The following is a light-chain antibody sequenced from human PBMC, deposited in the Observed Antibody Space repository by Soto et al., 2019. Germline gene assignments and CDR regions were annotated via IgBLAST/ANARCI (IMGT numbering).Light chain of an antibody. J-gene: IGLJ1*01. CDR1: SSDVGGYNS. Sequence: QSALTQPASVSGSPGQSITISCTGTSSDVGGYNSVSWYQQHPGKAPKLMIYEVTNRPSGVSNRFSGSKSGNTASLTISGLQAEDEADYYCNSYTSNRIRVFGTGTKVTVL. CDR3: NSYTSNRIRV. V-gene: IGLV2-14*01. CDR2: EVT.